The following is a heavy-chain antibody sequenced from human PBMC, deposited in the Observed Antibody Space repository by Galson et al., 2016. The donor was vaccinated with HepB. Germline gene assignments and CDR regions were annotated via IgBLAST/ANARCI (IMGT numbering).Heavy chain of an antibody. V-gene: IGHV1-69*13. CDR2: IIPAFGTT. J-gene: IGHJ3*02. CDR3: TGTNIDSSYYLAAFDI. D-gene: IGHD1-26*01. Sequence: SVKVSCKATGGNFRSYSIAWVRQAPGQGLEWMGGIIPAFGTTKYAQKFQGRVTITADESTRTAYMELSSLRFEDTAFYYCTGTNIDSSYYLAAFDIWGQGTMVSVSS. CDR1: GGNFRSYS.